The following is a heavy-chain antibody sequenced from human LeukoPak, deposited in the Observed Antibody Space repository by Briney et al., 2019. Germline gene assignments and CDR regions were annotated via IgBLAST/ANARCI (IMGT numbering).Heavy chain of an antibody. CDR1: AYTFTIYT. J-gene: IGHJ4*02. Sequence: GASVKVSCKAFAYTFTIYTIHWVRQTPGQRLEWMGRIDPSDSYTNYSPSFQGHVTISADKSISTAYLQWSSLKASDTAMYYCARHGYYDSSGYYAPIDYWGQGTLVTVSS. CDR2: IDPSDSYT. D-gene: IGHD3-22*01. V-gene: IGHV5-10-1*01. CDR3: ARHGYYDSSGYYAPIDY.